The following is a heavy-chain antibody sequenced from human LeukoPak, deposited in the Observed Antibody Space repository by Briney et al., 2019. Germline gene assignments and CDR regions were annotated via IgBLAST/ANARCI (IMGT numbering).Heavy chain of an antibody. CDR1: GYTFTNYG. CDR3: ARARLYYDSSGYPVPLNWFDP. J-gene: IGHJ5*02. Sequence: ASVKVSFKASGYTFTNYGISWVRQAPGQRLGWVGWIIAYNVNTNYAQKHQGRVTMTTDTSTSTAYRELRSLRSDDTAVYYCARARLYYDSSGYPVPLNWFDPWGQGTLVTVSS. CDR2: IIAYNVNT. V-gene: IGHV1-18*01. D-gene: IGHD3-22*01.